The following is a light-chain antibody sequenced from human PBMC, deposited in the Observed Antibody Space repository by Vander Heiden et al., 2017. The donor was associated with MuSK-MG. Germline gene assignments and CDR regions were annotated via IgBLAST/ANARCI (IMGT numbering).Light chain of an antibody. J-gene: IGKJ1*01. CDR1: QTVLFSSNNKNY. CDR2: WAS. V-gene: IGKV4-1*01. Sequence: DIVMTQSPDSLAVSLGERATFNCKSSQTVLFSSNNKNYLAWYQQKPVQPPKLLIYWASTRESPVPDRFTGRRSGTDFTLTMRRLEAEDMTVYYSHQYATSPWTFGQGTRVEIK. CDR3: HQYATSPWT.